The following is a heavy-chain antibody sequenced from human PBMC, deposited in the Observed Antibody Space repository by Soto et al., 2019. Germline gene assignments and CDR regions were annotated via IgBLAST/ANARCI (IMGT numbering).Heavy chain of an antibody. D-gene: IGHD3-9*01. CDR2: IYASGST. CDR1: GGSISSGDYY. Sequence: PSETLSLTCTVSGGSISSGDYYWTWIRQHPGKGLEWIGYIYASGSTYYTPSLKSRVTISVDTSKNQFSLKLSSVTAADTAVYYFARIPTYYDILTGPYQRWGQGTLVTVSS. CDR3: ARIPTYYDILTGPYQR. V-gene: IGHV4-31*03. J-gene: IGHJ4*02.